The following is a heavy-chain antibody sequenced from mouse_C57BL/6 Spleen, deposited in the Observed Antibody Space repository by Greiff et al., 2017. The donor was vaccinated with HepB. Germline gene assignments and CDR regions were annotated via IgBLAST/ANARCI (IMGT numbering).Heavy chain of an antibody. D-gene: IGHD3-2*02. CDR2: IDPSDSYT. V-gene: IGHV1-69*01. CDR1: GYTFTSYW. J-gene: IGHJ4*01. Sequence: QVQLQQPGAELVMPGASVKLSCKASGYTFTSYWMHWVKQRPGQGLEWIGEIDPSDSYTNYNQKFKGKSKLTVDKSSSTAYMQLSSLTSEDSAVYYFARVRDSSGYPFSPIYYWAEEPSVAVSS. CDR3: ARVRDSSGYPFSPIYY.